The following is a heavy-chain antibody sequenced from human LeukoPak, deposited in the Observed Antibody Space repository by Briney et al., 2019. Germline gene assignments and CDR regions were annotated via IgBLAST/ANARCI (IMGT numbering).Heavy chain of an antibody. D-gene: IGHD3-3*01. CDR3: AKESFGADFWSGYGWFDP. Sequence: PGASLRLSCAASGFTFSSYAMSWVRQAPGKGQEWVSAISGSGGSTYYADSVKGRFTISRDNSKNTLYLQMNSLRAEDTAVYYCAKESFGADFWSGYGWFDPWGQGTLVTVSS. J-gene: IGHJ5*02. V-gene: IGHV3-23*01. CDR2: ISGSGGST. CDR1: GFTFSSYA.